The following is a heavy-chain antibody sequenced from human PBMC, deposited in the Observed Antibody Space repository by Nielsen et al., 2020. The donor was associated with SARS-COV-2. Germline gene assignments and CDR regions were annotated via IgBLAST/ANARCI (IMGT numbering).Heavy chain of an antibody. D-gene: IGHD4-23*01. CDR1: GFTFSNYT. V-gene: IGHV3-21*04. CDR2: ISRSATNI. CDR3: AKDPLDYGGNSDTFDI. Sequence: GGSLRLSCAASGFTFSNYTLNWVRQAPGKGLEWVSAISRSATNIFYADSVKGRFTISRDNVKNSVYLQMNSLRAGDTAVYFCAKDPLDYGGNSDTFDIWGRGTMVTVSS. J-gene: IGHJ3*02.